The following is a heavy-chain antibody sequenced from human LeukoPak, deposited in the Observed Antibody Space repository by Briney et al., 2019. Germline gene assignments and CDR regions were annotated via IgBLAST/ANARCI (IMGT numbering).Heavy chain of an antibody. CDR3: ARIPPYCSSTSCYRSFFDY. V-gene: IGHV3-30-3*01. CDR2: ISYDGSNK. CDR1: GFTFSSYA. J-gene: IGHJ4*02. D-gene: IGHD2-2*02. Sequence: PGGSLRLSCAASGFTFSSYAMHWVRQAPGKGLEWVAVISYDGSNKYYADSVKGRFTISRDNSKNTLYLQMNSLRAEDTAVYYCARIPPYCSSTSCYRSFFDYWGQGTLVTVSS.